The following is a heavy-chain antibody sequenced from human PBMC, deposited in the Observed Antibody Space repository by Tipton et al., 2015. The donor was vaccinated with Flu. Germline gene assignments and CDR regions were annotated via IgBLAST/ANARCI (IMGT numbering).Heavy chain of an antibody. CDR2: IYYSGST. V-gene: IGHV4-39*01. CDR1: GGSISSSSYY. CDR3: ARLGYSSGWEGDNWFDP. D-gene: IGHD6-19*01. J-gene: IGHJ5*02. Sequence: LRLSCTVSGGSISSSSYYWGWIRQPPGKGLEWIGSIYYSGSTYYNPSLKSRVTISVDTSKNQFSLKLSSVTAADTAVYYCARLGYSSGWEGDNWFDPWGQGTLVTVSS.